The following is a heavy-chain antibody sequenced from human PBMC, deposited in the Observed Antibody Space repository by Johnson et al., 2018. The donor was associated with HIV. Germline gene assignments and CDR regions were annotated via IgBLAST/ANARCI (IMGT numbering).Heavy chain of an antibody. CDR2: ISWNSGSI. J-gene: IGHJ3*02. CDR1: GFTFDDYA. V-gene: IGHV3-9*03. CDR3: ARGGGVVGNAFEI. Sequence: VQLVESGGGLVKPGGSLRLSCAASGFTFDDYAMHWVRQAPGKGLEWVSGISWNSGSIGYADSVKGRFTISRDNAKNSLYLQMNSLRADDMAVYYCARGGGVVGNAFEIWGQGTMVTVAS. D-gene: IGHD1-26*01.